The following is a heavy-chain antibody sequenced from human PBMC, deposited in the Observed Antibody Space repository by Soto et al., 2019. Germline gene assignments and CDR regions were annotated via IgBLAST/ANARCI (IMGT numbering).Heavy chain of an antibody. CDR2: ISGSGDST. CDR3: AKGHYYVSGSYLDY. D-gene: IGHD3-10*01. Sequence: EVQLLESGGGLVQPGGSLRLSCAASGFTFSSYAMSWVRQAPGKGLEGVSGISGSGDSTSYADSVKGRFTISRDNSKNTLYLQMTSLRAEDTALYYCAKGHYYVSGSYLDYWGQGTLLTVSS. CDR1: GFTFSSYA. V-gene: IGHV3-23*01. J-gene: IGHJ4*02.